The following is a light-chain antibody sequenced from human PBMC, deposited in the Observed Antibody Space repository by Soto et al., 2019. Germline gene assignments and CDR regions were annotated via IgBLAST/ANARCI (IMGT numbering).Light chain of an antibody. V-gene: IGLV2-14*01. J-gene: IGLJ2*01. CDR3: SSYTSTNTLV. Sequence: QSVLTQPASVSGSPGQSITISCTGTRSDVGGYNFVSWYQQHPGKVPKLLIYDVTHRPSGVSNRFSASKSANTASLTISGLQAEDEADYYCSSYTSTNTLVFGGGTKLTVL. CDR2: DVT. CDR1: RSDVGGYNF.